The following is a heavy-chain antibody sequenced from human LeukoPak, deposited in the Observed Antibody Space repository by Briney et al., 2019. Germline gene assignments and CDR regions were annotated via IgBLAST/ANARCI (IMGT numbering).Heavy chain of an antibody. CDR3: VKDDFGPADY. CDR1: GFTFSSYG. D-gene: IGHD3-16*01. Sequence: GGSLRLSCAASGFTFSSYGMHWVRQAPGKGLEWVAVISYDGSNKYYADSVKGRFTISRDNSKNTLYLQMSSLRAEDTAVYYCVKDDFGPADYWGQGTLVTVSS. CDR2: ISYDGSNK. V-gene: IGHV3-30*18. J-gene: IGHJ4*02.